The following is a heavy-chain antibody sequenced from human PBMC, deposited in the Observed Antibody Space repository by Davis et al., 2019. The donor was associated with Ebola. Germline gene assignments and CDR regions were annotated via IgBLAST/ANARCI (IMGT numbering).Heavy chain of an antibody. CDR3: AVGALVTMIE. CDR2: LGLSADT. CDR1: GFVFSSYV. V-gene: IGHV3-23*01. D-gene: IGHD3-22*01. J-gene: IGHJ4*02. Sequence: GESLKISCAASGFVFSSYVMSWVRRAPGKGLEWVSTLGLSADTYYADSVKGRFTISRDNSKNTLYLQMNGLRAEDTAVYFCAVGALVTMIEWGQGTLVTVSS.